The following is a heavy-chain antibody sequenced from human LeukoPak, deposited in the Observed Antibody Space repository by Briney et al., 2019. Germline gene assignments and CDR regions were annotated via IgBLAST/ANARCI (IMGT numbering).Heavy chain of an antibody. CDR1: GFTFSSYG. J-gene: IGHJ6*02. Sequence: GGSLRLSCAASGFTFSSYGMHWVRQAPGKGLEWVAVIWYDGSNKYYADSVKGRFTISRDNSKNTLYLQMNSLRAEDTAVYYCAREVVEWKYYYYGMDVWGQGTTVTVSS. CDR3: AREVVEWKYYYYGMDV. D-gene: IGHD2-15*01. CDR2: IWYDGSNK. V-gene: IGHV3-33*01.